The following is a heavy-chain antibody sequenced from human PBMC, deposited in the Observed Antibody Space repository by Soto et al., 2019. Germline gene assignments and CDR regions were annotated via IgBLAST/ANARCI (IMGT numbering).Heavy chain of an antibody. D-gene: IGHD3-10*01. CDR2: ISSSGGNT. CDR1: GFRFSTYD. V-gene: IGHV3-23*01. J-gene: IGHJ3*02. CDR3: AKRPTSTGFGDPFDI. Sequence: DVQLLESGGGLVQPGGSLRLSCAASGFRFSTYDMSWVRQAPGKGLEWVSTISSSGGNTYYTDSVKGRFTISRDNSKNTLYLQMNSLRAEDTAIYYCAKRPTSTGFGDPFDIWGQGTMVTVSS.